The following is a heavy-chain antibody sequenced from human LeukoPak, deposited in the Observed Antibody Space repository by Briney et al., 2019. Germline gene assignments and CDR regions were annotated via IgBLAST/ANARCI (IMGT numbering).Heavy chain of an antibody. D-gene: IGHD4-23*01. CDR3: ARGRTTVVGY. Sequence: SETLSLTCAVYGGSFSGYYWGWVRQPPGKGREGGGNIYYSGSTYYNPSLKRRVTISVDTSKNQFSLKLSSVTAADTAVYYCARGRTTVVGYWGQGTLVTVSS. CDR2: IYYSGST. J-gene: IGHJ4*02. V-gene: IGHV4-34*01. CDR1: GGSFSGYY.